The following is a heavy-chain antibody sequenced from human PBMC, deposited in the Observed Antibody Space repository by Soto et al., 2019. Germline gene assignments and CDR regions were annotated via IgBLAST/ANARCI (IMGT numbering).Heavy chain of an antibody. Sequence: ASETLSLTCTVSGCSISSGDYYWSRIGQPPGKGLEWIGYIYYSGSTYYNPSLKSRVTISVDTSKNQFSLKLSSVTAADTAVYYCARAHYGDYGYGMDVWGQGTTVTVSS. CDR2: IYYSGST. CDR3: ARAHYGDYGYGMDV. V-gene: IGHV4-30-4*01. J-gene: IGHJ6*02. D-gene: IGHD4-17*01. CDR1: GCSISSGDYY.